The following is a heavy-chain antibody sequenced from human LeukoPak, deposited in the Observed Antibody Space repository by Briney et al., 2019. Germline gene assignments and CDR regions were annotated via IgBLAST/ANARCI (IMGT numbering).Heavy chain of an antibody. V-gene: IGHV3-21*01. CDR3: ARGGFGELY. D-gene: IGHD3-10*01. Sequence: GGSLRLSCAASGFTFSSYSMNWLRQATGEALEWVSFISSTSTYIYYADSVKGRFTISRDNAKNSLYLQVNSLRAEDTAVYYCARGGFGELYWGQGTLVTVSS. CDR2: ISSTSTYI. J-gene: IGHJ4*02. CDR1: GFTFSSYS.